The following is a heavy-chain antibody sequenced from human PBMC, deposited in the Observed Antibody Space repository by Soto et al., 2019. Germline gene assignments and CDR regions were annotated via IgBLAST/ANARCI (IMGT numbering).Heavy chain of an antibody. CDR1: GGSISSGGYY. D-gene: IGHD3-10*01. V-gene: IGHV4-31*03. CDR2: IYYSGST. J-gene: IGHJ6*02. Sequence: SETLSLTCTVSGGSISSGGYYWSWIRQHPGKGLEWIGYIYYSGSTYYNPSLKSRVTISVDTSKNQFSLKLSSVTAADTAVYYCAQTVRGYYYYGMDVWGQGTTVTVSS. CDR3: AQTVRGYYYYGMDV.